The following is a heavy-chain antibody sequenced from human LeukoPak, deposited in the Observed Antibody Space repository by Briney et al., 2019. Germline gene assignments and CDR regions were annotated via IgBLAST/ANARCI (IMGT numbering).Heavy chain of an antibody. D-gene: IGHD1-26*01. CDR2: ISSSSSYI. CDR1: GFTFSSYS. J-gene: IGHJ4*02. CDR3: ATHVGSYQWGVY. Sequence: GGSLRLSCAASGFTFSSYSMNWVRQAPGKGLEWVSSISSSSSYIYYADSVKGRFTISRDNAKNSLYLQMNSLRAEDTAVYYCATHVGSYQWGVYWGQGTLVTVSS. V-gene: IGHV3-21*01.